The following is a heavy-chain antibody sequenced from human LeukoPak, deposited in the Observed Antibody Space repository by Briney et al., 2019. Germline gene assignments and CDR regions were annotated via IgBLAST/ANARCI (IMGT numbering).Heavy chain of an antibody. CDR3: AKGRRITIFGVVVDY. CDR2: ISGSGGST. J-gene: IGHJ4*02. Sequence: GGSLRLSCAAYGFTFSSHAMSWVRHAPGEGLGWVSAISGSGGSTYYADSVKGRFTISRDNSKNTLYLQMNSLRAEDTAVYYRAKGRRITIFGVVVDYWGQGTLVTVSS. D-gene: IGHD3-3*01. CDR1: GFTFSSHA. V-gene: IGHV3-23*01.